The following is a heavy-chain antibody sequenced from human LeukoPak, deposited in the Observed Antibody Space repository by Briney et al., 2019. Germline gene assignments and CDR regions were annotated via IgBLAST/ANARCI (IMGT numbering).Heavy chain of an antibody. V-gene: IGHV1-2*02. D-gene: IGHD6-19*01. CDR3: ARDLTAVAGAYY. CDR2: INPNSGGT. Sequence: ASVKVSCKASGYTFTGYYMHWVRQAPGQGLEWMGWINPNSGGTNYAQKFQGRVTMTRDTSISTAYMELSRLRSDDTAVDDCARDLTAVAGAYYWGQGTLVTVSS. CDR1: GYTFTGYY. J-gene: IGHJ4*02.